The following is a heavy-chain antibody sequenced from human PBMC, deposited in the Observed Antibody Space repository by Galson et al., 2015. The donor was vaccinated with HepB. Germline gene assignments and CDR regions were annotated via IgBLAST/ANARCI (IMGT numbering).Heavy chain of an antibody. Sequence: SLRLSCAASGFTFSSYAMSWVRQAPGKGLEWVSAISGSGGSTYYADSVKGRFTISRDNSKNTLYLQMNSLRAEDTAVYYYAKDRILGVNSYLSSTPLNYFDYWGQGTLVTVSS. CDR2: ISGSGGST. J-gene: IGHJ4*02. V-gene: IGHV3-23*01. CDR1: GFTFSSYA. CDR3: AKDRILGVNSYLSSTPLNYFDY. D-gene: IGHD5-18*01.